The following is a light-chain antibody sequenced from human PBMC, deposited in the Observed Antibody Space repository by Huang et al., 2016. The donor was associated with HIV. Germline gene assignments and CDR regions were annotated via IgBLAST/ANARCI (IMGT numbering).Light chain of an antibody. J-gene: IGKJ3*01. CDR2: KVY. V-gene: IGKV2-30*02. CDR1: QSLLHSDGDTY. CDR3: MQGTHLFT. Sequence: DVVMTQSPLSLSVTLGQPASISCKSSQSLLHSDGDTYLNWLHKRPGQSPLRLIYKVYKRDSGVPDRFSGIGAGTDFTLEISRVEPDDVGVYYYMQGTHLFTFGPGTTVDIK.